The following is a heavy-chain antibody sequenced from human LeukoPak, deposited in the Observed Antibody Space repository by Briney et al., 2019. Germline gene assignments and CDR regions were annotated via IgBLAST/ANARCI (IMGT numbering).Heavy chain of an antibody. V-gene: IGHV4-59*11. CDR3: ATIKRGNIYGYFDF. D-gene: IGHD5-18*01. J-gene: IGHJ4*02. Sequence: SETLSLICTVPGGSISSHYWSWIRQPPGKGLEWIGYMYDSVRTKDNPSLKSRVTLSADTSKNQFSLRLSSVTAADTAVYYCATIKRGNIYGYFDFWGQGILVTVSS. CDR2: MYDSVRT. CDR1: GGSISSHY.